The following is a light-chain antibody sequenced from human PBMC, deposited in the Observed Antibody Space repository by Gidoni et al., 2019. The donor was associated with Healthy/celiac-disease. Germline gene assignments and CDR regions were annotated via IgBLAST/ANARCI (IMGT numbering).Light chain of an antibody. CDR1: SSDVGGYNY. Sequence: QSALTQPASVSGSPGQPITISCTGTSSDVGGYNYVSWYQQHPGKAPKLMIYDVSNRPSGVSNRFSGSKSGNTASLTISGLQAEDEADYYCSSYTSSSTLFVFGTGTKVXVX. V-gene: IGLV2-14*01. CDR2: DVS. CDR3: SSYTSSSTLFV. J-gene: IGLJ1*01.